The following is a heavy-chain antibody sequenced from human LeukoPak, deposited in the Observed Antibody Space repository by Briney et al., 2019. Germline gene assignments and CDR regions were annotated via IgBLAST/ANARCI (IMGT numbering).Heavy chain of an antibody. Sequence: GESLKISCRGSGYRFTSYWIGWVRPMPGKGLEWMGIIYPGDSDTRYSPSFQGQVTISADKSISTAYLQWSSLKASDTAMYYCARHAITSWFDPWGQGTLVTVSS. V-gene: IGHV5-51*01. CDR2: IYPGDSDT. CDR3: ARHAITSWFDP. CDR1: GYRFTSYW. D-gene: IGHD3-16*01. J-gene: IGHJ5*02.